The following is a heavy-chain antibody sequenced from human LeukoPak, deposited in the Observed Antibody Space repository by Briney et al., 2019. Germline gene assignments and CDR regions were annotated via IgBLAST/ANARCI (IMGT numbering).Heavy chain of an antibody. D-gene: IGHD3-10*01. CDR2: IYYSGYT. CDR3: ARGVPISAPYFDY. CDR1: GGSISSSSYY. Sequence: SSETLSLTCTVSGGSISSSSYYWGWIRQPPGKGLEWIGSIYYSGYTYYNPSLKSRVTISVDTSKNQFSLKLSSVTAADTAVYYCARGVPISAPYFDYWGQGTLVTVSS. J-gene: IGHJ4*02. V-gene: IGHV4-39*07.